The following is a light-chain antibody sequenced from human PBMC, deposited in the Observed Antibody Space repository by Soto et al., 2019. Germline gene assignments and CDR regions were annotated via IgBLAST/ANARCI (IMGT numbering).Light chain of an antibody. V-gene: IGLV2-11*01. CDR3: CSYAGSYTRV. Sequence: SVLAQPRSVSGSPGQSVTISCTGTSSDVGGYNYVSWYQQHPGKAPKLMIYDVGKRPSGVPDRFSGSKSDNTASLTISGLQAEDEADYYCCSYAGSYTRVFGTGTRSPS. CDR2: DVG. CDR1: SSDVGGYNY. J-gene: IGLJ1*01.